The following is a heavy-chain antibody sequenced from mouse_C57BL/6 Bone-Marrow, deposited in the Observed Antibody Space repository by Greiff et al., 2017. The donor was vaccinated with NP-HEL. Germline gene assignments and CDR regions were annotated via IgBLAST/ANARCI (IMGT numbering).Heavy chain of an antibody. CDR2: IVPSDCYT. CDR1: GYTFTSYW. V-gene: IGHV1-50*01. Sequence: VQLQQPGAELVKPGASVKLSCKASGYTFTSYWMPWVKQRPGQGLEWIGEIVPSDCYTNYNQKFKGKATLTVDTSSSTAYMQLSSLTSEDSAVYYCASGSSLIAYWGQGTLVTVSA. J-gene: IGHJ3*01. CDR3: ASGSSLIAY. D-gene: IGHD1-1*01.